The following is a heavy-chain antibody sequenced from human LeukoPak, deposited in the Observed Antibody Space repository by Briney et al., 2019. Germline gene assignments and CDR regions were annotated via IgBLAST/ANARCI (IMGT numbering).Heavy chain of an antibody. J-gene: IGHJ4*02. CDR1: GYTFTGYY. Sequence: ASVKVSCKASGYTFTGYYMHWVRQAPGQGLEWMGWINPNSGGTNYAQKFQGRVTMTRDTSISTAYMELSRLRSDDTAVYYCASLYDSNSFGRDYWGQGTLVTVSS. V-gene: IGHV1-2*02. D-gene: IGHD3-22*01. CDR2: INPNSGGT. CDR3: ASLYDSNSFGRDY.